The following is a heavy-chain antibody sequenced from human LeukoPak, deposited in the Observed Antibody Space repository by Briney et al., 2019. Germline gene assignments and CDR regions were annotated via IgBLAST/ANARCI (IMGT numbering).Heavy chain of an antibody. V-gene: IGHV3-53*01. J-gene: IGHJ4*02. CDR3: ARLRVVPAARGGGFDY. D-gene: IGHD2-2*01. CDR2: IYSGGST. Sequence: GGSLRLSCAASGFTVSSNYMSWVRQAPGKGLEWVSVIYSGGSTYYADSVKGRFTISRDNSKNTLYLQMNSLRAEDTAVYYCARLRVVPAARGGGFDYWGQGTLVTVSS. CDR1: GFTVSSNY.